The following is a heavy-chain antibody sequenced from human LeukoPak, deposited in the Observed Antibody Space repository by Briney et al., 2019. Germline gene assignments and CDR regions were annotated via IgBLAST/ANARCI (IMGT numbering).Heavy chain of an antibody. CDR2: IYHSGST. CDR3: AREETSAIAARRHDWFDP. V-gene: IGHV4-38-2*02. CDR1: GYSISSGYY. D-gene: IGHD6-6*01. Sequence: SETLSLTCTVSGYSISSGYYWGWIRQPPGKGLEWIGSIYHSGSTYYNPSLKSRVTISVDTSKNQFSLKLSSVTAAGTAVYYCAREETSAIAARRHDWFDPWGQGTLVTVSS. J-gene: IGHJ5*02.